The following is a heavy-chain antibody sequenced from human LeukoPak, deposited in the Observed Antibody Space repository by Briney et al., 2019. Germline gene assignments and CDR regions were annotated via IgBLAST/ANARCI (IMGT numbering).Heavy chain of an antibody. J-gene: IGHJ4*02. CDR1: GFTFSSYA. CDR2: ISGSGGST. D-gene: IGHD4-17*01. V-gene: IGHV3-23*01. Sequence: GGSLRLSCAASGFTFSSYAMSWVRQAPEKGLEWVSAISGSGGSTYYADSVKGWFTISRDNSKNTLYLQMNSLRAEDTAVYYCAKDQNYGDYPTFFDYWGQGTLVTVSS. CDR3: AKDQNYGDYPTFFDY.